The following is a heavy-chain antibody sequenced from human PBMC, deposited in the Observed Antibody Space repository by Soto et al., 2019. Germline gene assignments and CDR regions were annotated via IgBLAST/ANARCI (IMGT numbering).Heavy chain of an antibody. CDR1: GFTFSSYA. J-gene: IGHJ6*03. Sequence: EVQLLESGGGLVQPGGSLRLSCAASGFTFSSYAMSWVRQAPGKGLEWVSAISGSGGSTYYADSVKGRFTISRDNSKNTLYLQMNSLRAEDTAVYYCAKDSWGGYTTREVYYYYMDVWGKGTTVTVSS. V-gene: IGHV3-23*01. D-gene: IGHD5-12*01. CDR2: ISGSGGST. CDR3: AKDSWGGYTTREVYYYYMDV.